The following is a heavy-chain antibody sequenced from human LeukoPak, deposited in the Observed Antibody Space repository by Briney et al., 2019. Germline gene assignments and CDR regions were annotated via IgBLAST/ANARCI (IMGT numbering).Heavy chain of an antibody. CDR1: GGSISSYY. CDR3: ARVRDGYNGFDY. V-gene: IGHV4-59*01. CDR2: IYYSGST. Sequence: SETLSLTCTVSGGSISSYYWSWLRQPPGKGLEWVGYIYYSGSTNYNPSLKSRVTISVGTSKNQFSLKLSSVTAADTAVYYCARVRDGYNGFDYWGQGTLVTVSS. J-gene: IGHJ4*02. D-gene: IGHD5-24*01.